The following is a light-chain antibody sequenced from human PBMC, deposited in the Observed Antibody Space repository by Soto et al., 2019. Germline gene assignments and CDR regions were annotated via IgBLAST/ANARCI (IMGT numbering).Light chain of an antibody. CDR2: WAS. CDR3: QQYYRPPLS. CDR1: QSLLFSSNNKNY. V-gene: IGKV4-1*01. Sequence: DIVMTQSPDSLAVSLGERATINCKSSQSLLFSSNNKNYLAWYQQKGGQPPKLLIYWASTRESGVPDRFSGSGSGTDFTLTITSLKAEDVAVYYCQQYYRPPLSFGGGTKVEIK. J-gene: IGKJ4*01.